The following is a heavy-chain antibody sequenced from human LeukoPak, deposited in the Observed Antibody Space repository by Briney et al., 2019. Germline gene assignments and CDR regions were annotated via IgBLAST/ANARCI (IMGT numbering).Heavy chain of an antibody. D-gene: IGHD2-8*01. V-gene: IGHV4-39*07. Sequence: SETLSLTCTVSGGSISSSSYYWGWIRQPPGKGLEWIGSIYYSGSTYYNPSLKSRVTISVDTSKNQFSLKLSSVTAADTAVYYCARDKWLRPVYWFDPWGQGTLVTVSS. CDR3: ARDKWLRPVYWFDP. CDR1: GGSISSSSYY. J-gene: IGHJ5*02. CDR2: IYYSGST.